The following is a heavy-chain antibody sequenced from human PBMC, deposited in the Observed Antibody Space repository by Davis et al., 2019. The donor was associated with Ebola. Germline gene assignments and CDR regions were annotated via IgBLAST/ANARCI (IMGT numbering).Heavy chain of an antibody. Sequence: PSETLSLTCAVYGGSFSGYYWSWIRQPPGKGLEWIGEINHSGSTNYNPSLKSRVTISVDTSKNQFSLKLSSVTAADTAVYYCARGGNPGRWFDPWGQGTLVTVSS. D-gene: IGHD4-23*01. V-gene: IGHV4-34*01. J-gene: IGHJ5*02. CDR2: INHSGST. CDR3: ARGGNPGRWFDP. CDR1: GGSFSGYY.